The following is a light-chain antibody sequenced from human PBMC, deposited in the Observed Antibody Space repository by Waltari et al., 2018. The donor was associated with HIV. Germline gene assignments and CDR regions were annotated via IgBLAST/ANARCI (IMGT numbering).Light chain of an antibody. V-gene: IGKV1-5*03. J-gene: IGKJ2*02. CDR2: KAS. CDR1: QSISSW. Sequence: DIQMTQSTSTLSASVGDRVTITCRASQSISSWLAWDQMKPGKAPKLLIYKASSLESGVSSRFSGSGSGTEFTLTISSLQPDDFATYYCQYYNTYSRTFGQGTKVEL. CDR3: QYYNTYSRT.